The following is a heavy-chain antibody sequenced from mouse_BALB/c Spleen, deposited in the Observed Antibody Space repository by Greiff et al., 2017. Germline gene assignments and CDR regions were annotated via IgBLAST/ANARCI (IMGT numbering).Heavy chain of an antibody. Sequence: EVKLVESGAELVKPGASVKLSCTASGYNITDTYMHWVKQRPEQGLEWIGRIDPANGNTKYDPKFQGKATITADTSSNTAYLQLRILTSEDTAVYYYAGASASVYDWYFDDWGEGTTVTVSS. CDR3: AGASASVYDWYFDD. V-gene: IGHV14-3*02. D-gene: IGHD6-2*01. CDR2: IDPANGNT. J-gene: IGHJ1*01. CDR1: GYNITDTY.